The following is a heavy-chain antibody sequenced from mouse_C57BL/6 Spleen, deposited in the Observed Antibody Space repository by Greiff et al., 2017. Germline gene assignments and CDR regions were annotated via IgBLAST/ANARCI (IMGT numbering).Heavy chain of an antibody. V-gene: IGHV1-82*01. CDR1: GYAFSSSW. J-gene: IGHJ2*01. Sequence: VQLQESGPELVKPGASVKISCKASGYAFSSSWMNWVKQRPGKGLEWIGRIYPGDGDTNYNGKFKGKATLTADKSSSTAYMQLSSLTSEDSAVYCCAKRAYDYGDYFDYWGQGTTLTVSS. CDR2: IYPGDGDT. CDR3: AKRAYDYGDYFDY. D-gene: IGHD2-4*01.